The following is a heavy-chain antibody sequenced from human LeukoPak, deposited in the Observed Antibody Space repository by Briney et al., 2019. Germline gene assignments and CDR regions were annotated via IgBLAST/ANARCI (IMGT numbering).Heavy chain of an antibody. CDR2: INPNSGGT. J-gene: IGHJ4*02. CDR3: ARGWPSWTRCYFDY. V-gene: IGHV1-2*02. CDR1: GYTFTGYY. Sequence: ASVKVSCTASGYTFTGYYMHWVRQAPGQGLEWMGWINPNSGGTNYAQKFQGRVTMTRDTSISTAYMELSRLRSDDTAVYYCARGWPSWTRCYFDYWGQGTLVTVSS. D-gene: IGHD5-24*01.